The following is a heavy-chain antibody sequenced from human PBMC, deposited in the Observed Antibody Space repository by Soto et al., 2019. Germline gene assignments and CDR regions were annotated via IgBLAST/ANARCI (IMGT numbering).Heavy chain of an antibody. D-gene: IGHD6-19*01. CDR3: AIDLGWAFDS. CDR1: GFTFSTFS. V-gene: IGHV3-48*02. Sequence: EVQLVESGGGSVQPGGSLRRSCAASGFTFSTFSMNWVRQAPGRGLEWISYISGGGRPISYADSVKGRFTISRDNAKNSLYLQMDSLTDEDTAVYYCAIDLGWAFDSWGQGTLVTVSS. CDR2: ISGGGRPI. J-gene: IGHJ4*02.